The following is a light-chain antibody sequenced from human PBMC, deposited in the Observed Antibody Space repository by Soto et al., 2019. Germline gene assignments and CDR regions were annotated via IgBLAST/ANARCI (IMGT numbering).Light chain of an antibody. CDR2: DVN. V-gene: IGLV2-14*03. Sequence: QSALTQPASVSGSPGQSITISCTGTSSDVGGYNFVSWYRQHPGKVPKLMIFDVNRRPSGVSDRFSGSKSGNTASLTISGLQAEDEGDYYCCSYTSSSTHVFGSGTKLTVL. J-gene: IGLJ1*01. CDR3: CSYTSSSTHV. CDR1: SSDVGGYNF.